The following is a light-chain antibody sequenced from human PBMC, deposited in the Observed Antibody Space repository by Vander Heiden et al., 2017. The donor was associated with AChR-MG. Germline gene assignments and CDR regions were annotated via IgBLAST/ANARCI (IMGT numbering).Light chain of an antibody. J-gene: IGKJ2*01. CDR1: RNISTW. CDR2: DAS. Sequence: DIQMTQSPSTLSASIGDSLTITCRASRNISTWLAWYQQKQGKAPNLLIYDASRLESGVPSRFSGSGSGTEFTLTISSLQPDDFATYYCQQDSNYLYTFGQGTKLEIK. V-gene: IGKV1-5*01. CDR3: QQDSNYLYT.